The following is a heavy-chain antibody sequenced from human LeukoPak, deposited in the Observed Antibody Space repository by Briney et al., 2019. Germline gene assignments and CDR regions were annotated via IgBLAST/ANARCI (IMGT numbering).Heavy chain of an antibody. CDR2: IYYSGRT. D-gene: IGHD6-13*01. J-gene: IGHJ2*01. CDR1: GYSISSGYY. V-gene: IGHV4-38-2*02. CDR3: ARQPAAVAYWYFDL. Sequence: SETLSLTCIVSGYSISSGYYWGWFRHPPGKGLEWIGSIYYSGRTYYNPSLKSRVTISVDTSKNQFSLNLSSLTAADTAVYYCARQPAAVAYWYFDLWGRGTLVSVSS.